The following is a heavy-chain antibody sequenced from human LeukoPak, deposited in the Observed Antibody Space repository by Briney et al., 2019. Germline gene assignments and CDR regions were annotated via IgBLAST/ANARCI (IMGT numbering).Heavy chain of an antibody. CDR1: GFTFSSYS. D-gene: IGHD2-2*01. V-gene: IGHV3-48*04. CDR3: AKIPKGGYFDY. J-gene: IGHJ4*02. Sequence: GGSLRLSCAASGFTFSSYSMNWVRQAPGKGLEWVSYISSSSSTIYYADSVKGRFTISRDNAKNSLSLQMNSLRAEDTAVYYCAKIPKGGYFDYWGQGTLVTVSS. CDR2: ISSSSSTI.